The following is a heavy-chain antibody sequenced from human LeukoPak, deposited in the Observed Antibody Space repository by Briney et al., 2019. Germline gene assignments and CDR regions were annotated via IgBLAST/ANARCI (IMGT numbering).Heavy chain of an antibody. Sequence: GESLKISCKGSGYSFTSYWIGWVRQMPGKGLEWMGIIYPGDSDTRYSPSFQGQVTISADKSISTAYLQWSSLKASDTAMYYCVRRQSNVATLIAFDYWGQGTLVTVSS. CDR1: GYSFTSYW. V-gene: IGHV5-51*01. D-gene: IGHD1-26*01. CDR2: IYPGDSDT. CDR3: VRRQSNVATLIAFDY. J-gene: IGHJ4*02.